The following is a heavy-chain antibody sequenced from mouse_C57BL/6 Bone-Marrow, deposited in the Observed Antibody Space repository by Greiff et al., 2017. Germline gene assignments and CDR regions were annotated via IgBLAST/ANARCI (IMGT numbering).Heavy chain of an antibody. CDR3: ARPSSWFAY. Sequence: EVMLVESGGDLVKPGGSLKLSCAASGFTFSSYGMSWVRQTPDKRLEWVATISSGGSYTYYPDSVKGRFTISRDNAKNTLYLQMSSLKAEDTAMYYCARPSSWFAYWGQGTLVTVSA. CDR2: ISSGGSYT. V-gene: IGHV5-6*01. J-gene: IGHJ3*01. CDR1: GFTFSSYG.